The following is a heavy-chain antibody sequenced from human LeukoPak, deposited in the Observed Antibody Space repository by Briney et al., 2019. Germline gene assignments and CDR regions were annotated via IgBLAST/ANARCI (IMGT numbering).Heavy chain of an antibody. Sequence: GGSLRLSCAASGFTFSSYGMLWVRQARGRGLEWLAVIWYDGNYQYYAYSVKGRFTISRDNSKSTEYLDMNSLRVEDTAVYYCAIYVGRGLNWFAPWGQGVLVTVSS. J-gene: IGHJ5*02. CDR3: AIYVGRGLNWFAP. D-gene: IGHD3-10*01. CDR2: IWYDGNYQ. CDR1: GFTFSSYG. V-gene: IGHV3-33*08.